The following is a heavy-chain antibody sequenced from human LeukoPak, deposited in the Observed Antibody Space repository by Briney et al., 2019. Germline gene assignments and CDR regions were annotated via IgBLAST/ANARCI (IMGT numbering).Heavy chain of an antibody. CDR3: AKPTGEGLAYCGDNCIEYFQH. V-gene: IGHV3-48*03. J-gene: IGHJ1*01. Sequence: PGGSLRLSCAASGFTFSSNEINWVRQAPGKGLERVSYISSSGSSIYYADSVKGRFTISRDTSKNTLYLQMNSLRAEDTAVYYCAKPTGEGLAYCGDNCIEYFQHWGQGTLVTVSS. CDR2: ISSSGSSI. D-gene: IGHD2-21*02. CDR1: GFTFSSNE.